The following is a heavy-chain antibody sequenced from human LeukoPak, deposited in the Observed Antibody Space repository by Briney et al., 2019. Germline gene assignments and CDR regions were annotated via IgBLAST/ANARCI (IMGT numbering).Heavy chain of an antibody. CDR2: ISSSSSYI. CDR1: GGSISSYY. CDR3: AMPGVRSAHPFDY. J-gene: IGHJ4*02. Sequence: ETLSLTCTVSGGSISSYYWNWIRQPPGKGLEWVSSISSSSSYIYYADSVKGRFTISRDNAKNSLYLQMNSLRAEDTAVYYCAMPGVRSAHPFDYWGQGTLVTVSS. D-gene: IGHD3-10*01. V-gene: IGHV3-21*01.